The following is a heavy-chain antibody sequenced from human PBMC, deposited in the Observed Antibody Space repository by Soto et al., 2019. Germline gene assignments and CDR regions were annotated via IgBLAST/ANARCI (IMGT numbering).Heavy chain of an antibody. Sequence: QVELKQSGAAVKKPGASVKVSCRASGYTFANYGITWVRLAPGQGLQWMGWISGHDGKTKSNKNLQGRITMTTDTSTNTAYLELKNLKSEDTAIYYCARDSAFLFGSTGYFDSWGQGTLVSVSS. CDR1: GYTFANYG. V-gene: IGHV1-18*04. J-gene: IGHJ4*02. D-gene: IGHD2-15*01. CDR2: ISGHDGKT. CDR3: ARDSAFLFGSTGYFDS.